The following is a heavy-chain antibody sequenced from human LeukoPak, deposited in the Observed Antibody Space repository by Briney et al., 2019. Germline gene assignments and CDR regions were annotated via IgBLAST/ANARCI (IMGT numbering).Heavy chain of an antibody. V-gene: IGHV4-39*07. J-gene: IGHJ5*02. Sequence: PSETLSLTCTVSGGSISSSSYYWGWIRQPPGKGLEWIGSIYYSGSTYYNPSLKSRVTISVDTSKNQFSLKLSSVTAADTAVYYCARDQVGITMVRGVPRYALNWFDPWGQGTLVTVSS. D-gene: IGHD3-10*01. CDR3: ARDQVGITMVRGVPRYALNWFDP. CDR1: GGSISSSSYY. CDR2: IYYSGST.